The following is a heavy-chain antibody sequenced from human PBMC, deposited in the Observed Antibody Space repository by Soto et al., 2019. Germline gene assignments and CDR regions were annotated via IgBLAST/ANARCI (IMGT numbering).Heavy chain of an antibody. CDR1: GFTFSSYG. Sequence: GGSLRLSCAASGFTFSSYGMHWVRQAPGKGLEWVAVISYDGSNKYYADSVKGRFTISRDNSKNTLYLQMNSLRAEDTAVYYCAKAGSSGWQDEYFQHWGQGTLVTVSS. CDR3: AKAGSSGWQDEYFQH. V-gene: IGHV3-30*18. CDR2: ISYDGSNK. D-gene: IGHD6-19*01. J-gene: IGHJ1*01.